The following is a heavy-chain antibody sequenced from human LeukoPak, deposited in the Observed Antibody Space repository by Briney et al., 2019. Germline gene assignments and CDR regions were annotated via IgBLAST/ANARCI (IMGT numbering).Heavy chain of an antibody. CDR2: ISAYNGNT. V-gene: IGHV1-18*01. D-gene: IGHD3-3*01. J-gene: IGHJ4*02. CDR1: GYTFTSYG. Sequence: GASVKVSCTASGYTFTSYGISWVRQAPGQGLEWMGWISAYNGNTNYAQKLQGRVTMTTDTSTSTAYMELRSLRSDDTAVYYCARDGSLDFWSGYYPSLAYYFDYWGQGTLVTVSS. CDR3: ARDGSLDFWSGYYPSLAYYFDY.